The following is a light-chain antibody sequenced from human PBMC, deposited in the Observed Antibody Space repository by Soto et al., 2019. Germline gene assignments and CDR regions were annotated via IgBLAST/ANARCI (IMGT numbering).Light chain of an antibody. CDR3: GSFTSGSTYV. CDR2: DVS. Sequence: QSVLAQPASVSGSPGQSITIYCTGTSSDVGRYNYVSWYQQHPGKAPKLTIYDVSSRPSGVSSRFSGSKSGNTASLTISGLQAEDEADYYCGSFTSGSTYVFGTGTKVT. CDR1: SSDVGRYNY. V-gene: IGLV2-14*03. J-gene: IGLJ1*01.